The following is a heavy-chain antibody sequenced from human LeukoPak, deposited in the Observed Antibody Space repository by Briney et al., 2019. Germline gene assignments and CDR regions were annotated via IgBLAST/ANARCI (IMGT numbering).Heavy chain of an antibody. V-gene: IGHV1-2*02. CDR3: MKGVAGDGSGWYDY. CDR2: MNPNSGGT. Sequence: ASVKLSCKASGHTFTAYYMHSLRQAPGQRLEWWGWMNPNSGGTDYPQKFQRRVALSRSPAITAANIGLYKLTADDTAAHHCMKGVAGDGSGWYDYWGQGSLVTVSS. J-gene: IGHJ4*02. D-gene: IGHD6-19*01. CDR1: GHTFTAYY.